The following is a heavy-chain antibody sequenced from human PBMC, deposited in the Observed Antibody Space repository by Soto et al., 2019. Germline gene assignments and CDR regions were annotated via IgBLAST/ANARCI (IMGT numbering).Heavy chain of an antibody. D-gene: IGHD6-19*01. CDR3: ARLSSGAVAVAGTFWFDP. Sequence: EVQLVQSGAEVKKPGESLKISCKGSGYSFTSYWIGWVRQMPGKGLEWMGIIYPGDSDTIYSPPFQGQVTISAAKSISPAYLQWSSLKASDTAMYYCARLSSGAVAVAGTFWFDPWGQGTLVTVSS. CDR2: IYPGDSDT. V-gene: IGHV5-51*03. CDR1: GYSFTSYW. J-gene: IGHJ5*02.